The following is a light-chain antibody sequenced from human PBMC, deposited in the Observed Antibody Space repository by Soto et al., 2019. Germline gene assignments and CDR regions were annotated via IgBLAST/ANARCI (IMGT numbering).Light chain of an antibody. CDR2: AAS. V-gene: IGKV1-27*01. CDR3: QQYNVAPLT. CDR1: QDIRNY. Sequence: DIQMTQSPSSLSASVGYRVTITFRASQDIRNYLAWYQQKPWKVPKILISAASTLPPRVESRLSGSGSGTDFTITISSLQPVDVVTYYCQQYNVAPLTFGGGTKLEIK. J-gene: IGKJ4*01.